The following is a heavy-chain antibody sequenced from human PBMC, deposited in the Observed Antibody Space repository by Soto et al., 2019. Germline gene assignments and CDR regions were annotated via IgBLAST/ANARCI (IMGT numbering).Heavy chain of an antibody. CDR2: INPIFGTA. D-gene: IGHD2-2*01. CDR1: GYTFTGYY. Sequence: QVQLVQSGAEVKKPGASVKVSCKASGYTFTGYYMHWVRQAPGQGLEWMGWINPIFGTANYAQKFQGRVTITAGESTSTAYMELSSLRSEDTAVYYCARHCSSTSCRYYYYYGMDVWGQGTTVTVSS. V-gene: IGHV1-69*01. J-gene: IGHJ6*02. CDR3: ARHCSSTSCRYYYYYGMDV.